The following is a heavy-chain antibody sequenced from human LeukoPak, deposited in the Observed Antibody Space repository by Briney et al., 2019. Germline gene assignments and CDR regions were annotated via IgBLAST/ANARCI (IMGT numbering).Heavy chain of an antibody. CDR2: ISSSSGCI. D-gene: IGHD1-26*01. Sequence: GGSLRHSFAGPKITFKRDSMYFVRQVRVKEFVLISSISSSSGCIYYADSVRGRFTISRDNAKNSLYLQMNSLRAEDTAVYYCAREYSGSYQENPFDPWGQGTLVTVSS. J-gene: IGHJ5*02. CDR3: AREYSGSYQENPFDP. CDR1: KITFKRDS. V-gene: IGHV3-21*01.